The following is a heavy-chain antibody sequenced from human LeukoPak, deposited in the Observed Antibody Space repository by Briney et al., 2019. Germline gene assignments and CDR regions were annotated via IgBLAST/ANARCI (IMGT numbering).Heavy chain of an antibody. Sequence: GGSLRLSCAASGFTFSSYAMHWVRQAPGKGLEYVSAISSNGGSTYYANSVKGRFTISRDNSKSTLYLQMGSLRAEDMAVYYCAREEVTHYYYYMDVWGKGTTVTVSS. D-gene: IGHD4-23*01. CDR3: AREEVTHYYYYMDV. V-gene: IGHV3-64*01. J-gene: IGHJ6*03. CDR2: ISSNGGST. CDR1: GFTFSSYA.